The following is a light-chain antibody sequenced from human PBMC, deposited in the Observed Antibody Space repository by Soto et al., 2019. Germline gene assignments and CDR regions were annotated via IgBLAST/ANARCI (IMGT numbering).Light chain of an antibody. CDR3: QHYQRFSIT. V-gene: IGKV3-11*01. Sequence: EIVLPHSPASLSLSPGGRATLSRRVSQRVSSFLAWYQQKPGQAPRLIIYDTSIRATGSPARFSGSGAGTEFRLTISNLRPDDVATEYCQHYQRFSITFGQGTRLEIK. CDR1: QRVSSF. J-gene: IGKJ5*01. CDR2: DTS.